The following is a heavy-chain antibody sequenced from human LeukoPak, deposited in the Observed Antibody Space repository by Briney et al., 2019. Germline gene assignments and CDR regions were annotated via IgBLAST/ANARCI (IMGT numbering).Heavy chain of an antibody. CDR3: ARHANDGDYPLDY. J-gene: IGHJ4*02. D-gene: IGHD4-17*01. CDR2: IYYTGSP. CDR1: GGSLSGYY. Sequence: SETLSLTCTVSGGSLSGYYWSWFRQPPGMGLEWIGYIYYTGSPNYNPSLKSRVTISVDTSNNQFSLRLSSVTAADTAVYYCARHANDGDYPLDYWGQGTLVTVSS. V-gene: IGHV4-59*08.